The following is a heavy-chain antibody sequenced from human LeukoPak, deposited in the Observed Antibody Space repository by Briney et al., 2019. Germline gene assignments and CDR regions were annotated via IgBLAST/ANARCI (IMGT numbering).Heavy chain of an antibody. CDR2: ISGNGGTT. Sequence: PGESLRLSCAASGFSFGSYGLSWVRQAPGKGPQWVSYISGNGGTTHYADSVEGRFTISRDNAKNSLYLQMSSLRAEDMAVYYCARDLDSGNYFFAYWGQGTPVTVSS. CDR1: GFSFGSYG. CDR3: ARDLDSGNYFFAY. D-gene: IGHD3-22*01. V-gene: IGHV3-48*04. J-gene: IGHJ4*02.